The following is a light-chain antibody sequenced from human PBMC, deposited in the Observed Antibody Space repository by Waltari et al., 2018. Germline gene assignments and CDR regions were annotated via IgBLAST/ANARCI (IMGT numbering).Light chain of an antibody. V-gene: IGLV2-14*01. CDR1: THDVGRYNY. CDR3: HSFTDSNTFNFV. CDR2: EGS. Sequence: QSALTQPASVSGSPGQSITISCTGTTHDVGRYNYVSWYQHLPGKAPKLIIFEGSHRPSGVSNRFSGSQSGSTASLTISGLRADDAGDYYCHSFTDSNTFNFVFGPGTTVIVL. J-gene: IGLJ1*01.